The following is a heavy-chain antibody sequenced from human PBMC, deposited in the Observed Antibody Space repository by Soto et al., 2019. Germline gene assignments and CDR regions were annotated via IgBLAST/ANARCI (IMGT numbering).Heavy chain of an antibody. CDR3: ASDSTGWFDP. Sequence: SETLSLTCTVSGGSVSSYYWSWIRQPAGKGLEWIGRFYTSGNTNYNPSPKSRVTMSLDTSKNQFSLKLSSVTAADTAVYFCASDSTGWFDPWGQGTLVTV. CDR2: FYTSGNT. CDR1: GGSVSSYY. J-gene: IGHJ5*02. V-gene: IGHV4-4*07. D-gene: IGHD7-27*01.